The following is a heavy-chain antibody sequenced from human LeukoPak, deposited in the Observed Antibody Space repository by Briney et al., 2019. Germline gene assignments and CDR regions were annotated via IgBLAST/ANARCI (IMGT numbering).Heavy chain of an antibody. Sequence: GGSLRLSCAASGFTFSSYAMSWVRQAPGKGLEWVSAISGSGGSTYYADSVKGRFTISRDNSKNTLYLQMNSLSAEDTAVYYCAKDFVQDYGDYSPYWYFDLWGRGTLVTVSS. J-gene: IGHJ2*01. D-gene: IGHD4-17*01. CDR1: GFTFSSYA. V-gene: IGHV3-23*01. CDR2: ISGSGGST. CDR3: AKDFVQDYGDYSPYWYFDL.